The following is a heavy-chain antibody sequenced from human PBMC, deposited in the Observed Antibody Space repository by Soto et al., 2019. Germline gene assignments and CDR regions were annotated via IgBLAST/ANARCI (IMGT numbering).Heavy chain of an antibody. CDR1: GGSISSGGYY. J-gene: IGHJ5*02. CDR2: IYYSGST. Sequence: NPSETLSLTCTVSGGSISSGGYYWSWIRQHPGKGLEWMGYIYYSGSTYYNPSLKSRVTISVDTSKNQFSLKLSSVTAADTAVYYCARGDGVVVVVAATWFAPWGQRTLVTVSS. CDR3: ARGDGVVVVVAATWFAP. D-gene: IGHD2-15*01. V-gene: IGHV4-31*03.